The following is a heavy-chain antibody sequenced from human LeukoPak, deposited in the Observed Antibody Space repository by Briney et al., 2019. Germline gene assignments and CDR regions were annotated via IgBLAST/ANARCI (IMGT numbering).Heavy chain of an antibody. Sequence: GSSVTVSCKASGGTFSNYAISWVRQAPGQGLEWMGGIIPIFGTANYAQKLEGRVTITAEESTRTAYMELSSLRSEDTAVYYCAREIGYCSSTSCPYFDQWGQGTLVTVSS. J-gene: IGHJ4*02. V-gene: IGHV1-69*01. CDR2: IIPIFGTA. D-gene: IGHD2-2*01. CDR3: AREIGYCSSTSCPYFDQ. CDR1: GGTFSNYA.